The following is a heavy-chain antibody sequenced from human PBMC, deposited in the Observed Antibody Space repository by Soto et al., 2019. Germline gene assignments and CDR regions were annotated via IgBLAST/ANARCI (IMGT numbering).Heavy chain of an antibody. D-gene: IGHD3-10*01. CDR2: IYYSGST. J-gene: IGHJ6*02. V-gene: IGHV4-31*03. CDR3: ASTNGSGSSDYYGMDV. CDR1: GGSISSGGYY. Sequence: SETLSLTCTVSGGSISSGGYYWSWIRQHPGKGLEWIGYIYYSGSTYYNPSLKSRVTISVDTSKNQFSLKLSSVTAADTAVYYCASTNGSGSSDYYGMDVWGQGTTVTVSS.